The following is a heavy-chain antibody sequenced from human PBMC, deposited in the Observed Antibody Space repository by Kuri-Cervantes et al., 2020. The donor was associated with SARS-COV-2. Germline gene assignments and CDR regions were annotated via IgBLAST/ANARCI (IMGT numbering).Heavy chain of an antibody. J-gene: IGHJ6*02. D-gene: IGHD5-12*01. V-gene: IGHV1-46*01. Sequence: ASVKVSCKASGYIFTTYHIHWVRQAPGQGLEWMAIINPSIGSTTYAQKFQGRVTVTRDTSTSTVYMELSSLRSDDTAVYYCARADVAIVAEMERDEYYYYGMDVWGQGTTVTVSS. CDR1: GYIFTTYH. CDR2: INPSIGST. CDR3: ARADVAIVAEMERDEYYYYGMDV.